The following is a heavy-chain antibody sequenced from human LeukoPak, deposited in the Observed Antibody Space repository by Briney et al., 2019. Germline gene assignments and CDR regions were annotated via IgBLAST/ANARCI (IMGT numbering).Heavy chain of an antibody. J-gene: IGHJ4*02. CDR1: GGSITRTNW. CDR3: TRESGPYCPFGY. D-gene: IGHD1-26*01. V-gene: IGHV4-4*02. CDR2: ISLTGRT. Sequence: PSETLSLTCGVSGGSITRTNWWSWVRQPPGQGLEWIGEISLTGRTNYNPSLIGRVIMSLDESRNQLSLTLTSVTAADTAMYYCTRESGPYCPFGYWGQGTLVVVPS.